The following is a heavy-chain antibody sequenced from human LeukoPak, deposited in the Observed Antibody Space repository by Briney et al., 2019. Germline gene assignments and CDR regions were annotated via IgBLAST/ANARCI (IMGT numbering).Heavy chain of an antibody. V-gene: IGHV4-59*01. CDR1: GGSISSNY. CDR2: IYYSGST. J-gene: IGHJ4*02. CDR3: ARGGWSLDF. D-gene: IGHD6-19*01. Sequence: SETLSVTSTVSGGSISSNYWSCIRQPPGKGLEWIGYIYYSGSTNYNPSLKSRVTMSAHTSKNQFSLKLSSVTAADTAVYYCARGGWSLDFWGRGTLVTTSS.